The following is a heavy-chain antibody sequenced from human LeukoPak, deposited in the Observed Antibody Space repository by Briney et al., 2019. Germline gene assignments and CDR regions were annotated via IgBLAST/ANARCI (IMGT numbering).Heavy chain of an antibody. V-gene: IGHV4-59*01. J-gene: IGHJ4*02. CDR1: GGSISSYY. CDR3: ARGYGGNSVDY. CDR2: IYYSGST. D-gene: IGHD4-23*01. Sequence: PETLSLTCTVSGGSISSYYWSWIRQPPGKGLEWIGYIYYSGSTNYNPSLKSRVTISVDTSKNQFSLKLSSVTAADTAVYYCARGYGGNSVDYWGQGTLVTVSS.